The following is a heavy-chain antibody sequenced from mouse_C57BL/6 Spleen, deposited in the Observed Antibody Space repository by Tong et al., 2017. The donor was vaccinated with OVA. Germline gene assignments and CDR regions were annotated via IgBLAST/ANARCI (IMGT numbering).Heavy chain of an antibody. CDR1: GFTFSSYA. Sequence: EVQLQESGGGLVKPGGSLKLSCAASGFTFSSYAMSWVRQTPEKRLEWVATISSGGSYTYYPDSVKGRFTISRDNAKNTLYLQMSSLKSEDTAMYYCARPLTPGRAMDYWGQGTSVTVSS. CDR3: ARPLTPGRAMDY. D-gene: IGHD3-3*01. J-gene: IGHJ4*01. V-gene: IGHV5-6*01. CDR2: ISSGGSYT.